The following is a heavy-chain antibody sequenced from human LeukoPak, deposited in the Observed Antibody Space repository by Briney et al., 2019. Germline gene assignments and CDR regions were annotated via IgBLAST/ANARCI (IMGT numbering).Heavy chain of an antibody. CDR2: ISYDGSNK. V-gene: IGHV3-30*18. CDR1: GFTFSSYG. Sequence: GGSLRLSCAASGFTFSSYGMHWVRQAPGKGLEWVAVISYDGSNKYYADSVKGRFTISRDNSKNTLYLPMNSLRAEDTAVCYCAKLVNYYDNNGYNFDYWGQGTLVTVSS. J-gene: IGHJ4*02. CDR3: AKLVNYYDNNGYNFDY. D-gene: IGHD3-22*01.